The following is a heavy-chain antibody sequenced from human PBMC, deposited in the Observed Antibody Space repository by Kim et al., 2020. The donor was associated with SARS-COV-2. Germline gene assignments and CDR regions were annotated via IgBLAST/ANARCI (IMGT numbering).Heavy chain of an antibody. J-gene: IGHJ4*02. CDR3: ARRNIREAGRPGGETLTANFDY. V-gene: IGHV5-51*01. D-gene: IGHD3-9*01. Sequence: GESLKISCECSGFSFTTYHIGWVRQVPGKGLEWMGLIYPGDSVTRYSPSFQGQVTISADKSISTAYLQWSSLKASDTAIYYCARRNIREAGRPGGETLTANFDYWGQGTLVTVSS. CDR1: GFSFTTYH. CDR2: IYPGDSVT.